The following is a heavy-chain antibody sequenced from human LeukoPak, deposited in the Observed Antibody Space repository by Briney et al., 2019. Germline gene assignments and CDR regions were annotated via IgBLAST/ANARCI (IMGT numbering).Heavy chain of an antibody. D-gene: IGHD3-22*01. CDR2: IHYSGST. V-gene: IGHV4-39*07. CDR3: ARDRYYYDSSGYPAGWYNWFDP. CDR1: GGSISSSTYY. Sequence: SETLSLTCTVSGGSISSSTYYWGWIRQPPGKGLEWIGNIHYSGSTYYNPSLKSRVTISVDKSKNQFSLKLSPVTAADTAVYYCARDRYYYDSSGYPAGWYNWFDPWGQGTLVTVSS. J-gene: IGHJ5*02.